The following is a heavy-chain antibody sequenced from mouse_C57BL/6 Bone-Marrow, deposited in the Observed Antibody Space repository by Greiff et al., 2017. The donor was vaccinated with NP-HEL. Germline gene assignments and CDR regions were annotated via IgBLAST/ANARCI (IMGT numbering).Heavy chain of an antibody. Sequence: VQLQQPGAELVMPGASVKLSCKASGYTFTSYWMHWVKQRPGQGLEWIGYINPSSGYTKYNKKFKDKATLTADKSSSTAYMQLSSLTSEDSAVYDSERGENWGDDYWGQGTTLTVSS. CDR1: GYTFTSYW. CDR2: INPSSGYT. D-gene: IGHD4-1*01. V-gene: IGHV1-7*01. J-gene: IGHJ2*01. CDR3: ERGENWGDDY.